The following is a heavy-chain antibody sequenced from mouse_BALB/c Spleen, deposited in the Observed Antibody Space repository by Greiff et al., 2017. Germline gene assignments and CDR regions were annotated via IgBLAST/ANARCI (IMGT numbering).Heavy chain of an antibody. CDR2: IYPGDGDT. Sequence: QVQLKESGPELVKPGASVKISCKASGYAFSSSWMNWVKQRPGQGLEWIGRIYPGDGDTNYNGKFKGKATLTADKSSSTAYMQLSSLTSVDSAVYFCAREPYSTYAMDYWGQGTSVTVSS. CDR3: AREPYSTYAMDY. V-gene: IGHV1-82*01. CDR1: GYAFSSSW. D-gene: IGHD2-10*01. J-gene: IGHJ4*01.